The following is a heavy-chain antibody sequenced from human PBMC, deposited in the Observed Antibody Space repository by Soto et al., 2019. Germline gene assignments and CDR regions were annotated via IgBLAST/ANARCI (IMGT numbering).Heavy chain of an antibody. CDR3: AKGGRQWLVTSDFNY. V-gene: IGHV3-30*18. J-gene: IGHJ4*02. CDR1: GFTFSDYA. Sequence: GGSLRLSCAASGFTFSDYAMHWVRQAPGKGLEWVAVVSHDGRNTHYADSVKGRFTTSRDSSKNTVSLEMTSLRAEDTAVYYCAKGGRQWLVTSDFNYWGQGALVTSPQ. CDR2: VSHDGRNT. D-gene: IGHD6-19*01.